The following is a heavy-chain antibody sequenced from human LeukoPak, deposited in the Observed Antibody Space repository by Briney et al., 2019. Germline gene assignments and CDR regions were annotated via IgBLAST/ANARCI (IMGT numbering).Heavy chain of an antibody. CDR3: ARDWDHARYN. J-gene: IGHJ4*02. CDR2: INEPGTEQ. V-gene: IGHV3-7*01. D-gene: IGHD5-18*01. CDR1: GFTFTSSW. Sequence: GGSLRLSCAASGFTFTSSWMSWVRQAPGKGLEWVANINEPGTEQFYADSVKGRFTPSRDNAKNSVHLLMSSLRVEDTAVYYCARDWDHARYNWGQGTLVIVSP.